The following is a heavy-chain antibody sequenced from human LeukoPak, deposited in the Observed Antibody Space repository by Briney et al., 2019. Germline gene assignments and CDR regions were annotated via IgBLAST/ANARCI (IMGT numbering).Heavy chain of an antibody. Sequence: PGGSLRLSCVGSGFTFSSYWMHWVRQGPGKGLEWVSRISIDGSTTTYADSVKGRFTISRDNAKNTAYLQMNSLRAEDTAVYYCAIITSTTATPFDIWGQGTMVTVSS. CDR3: AIITSTTATPFDI. V-gene: IGHV3-74*01. CDR2: ISIDGSTT. J-gene: IGHJ3*02. CDR1: GFTFSSYW. D-gene: IGHD4-17*01.